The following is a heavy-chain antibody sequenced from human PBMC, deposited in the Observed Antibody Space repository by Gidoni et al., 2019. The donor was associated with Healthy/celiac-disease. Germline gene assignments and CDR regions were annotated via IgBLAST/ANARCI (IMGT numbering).Heavy chain of an antibody. CDR2: ISSSSSYI. CDR1: GFTFSSYS. Sequence: EVQLVESGGGLVKHGGSLRLSCAASGFTFSSYSMNWVRQAPGKGLEWVSSISSSSSYIYYADSVKGRFTISRDNAKNSLYLQMNSLRAEDTAVYYCASESIAAAGTDYWGQGTLVTVSS. CDR3: ASESIAAAGTDY. V-gene: IGHV3-21*01. J-gene: IGHJ4*02. D-gene: IGHD6-13*01.